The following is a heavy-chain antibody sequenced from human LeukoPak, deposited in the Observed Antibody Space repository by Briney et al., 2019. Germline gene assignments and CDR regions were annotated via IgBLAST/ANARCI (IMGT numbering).Heavy chain of an antibody. CDR3: ARAPARTVDTAIWGYYYMDV. D-gene: IGHD5-18*01. Sequence: SAKVSCKASGGTFSSYAISWVRQAPGQGLEWMGGIIPIFGTANYAQKFQGRVTITADESTSTAYMELSSLRSEDTAVYYCARAPARTVDTAIWGYYYMDVWGKGTTVTVSS. CDR1: GGTFSSYA. V-gene: IGHV1-69*01. J-gene: IGHJ6*03. CDR2: IIPIFGTA.